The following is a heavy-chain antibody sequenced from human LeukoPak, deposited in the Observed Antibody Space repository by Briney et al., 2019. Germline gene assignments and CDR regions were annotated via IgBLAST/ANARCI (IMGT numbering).Heavy chain of an antibody. CDR2: ISYDGSNK. D-gene: IGHD3-22*01. CDR3: AREDYYDSSRVDPRPDDY. Sequence: GGSLRLSCAASGFTFSSYGMHWVRQAPGKGLEWVAVISYDGSNKYYADSVKGRFTISRDNSKNTLYLQMNSLRAEDTAVYYCAREDYYDSSRVDPRPDDYWGQGTLVTVSS. V-gene: IGHV3-30*03. CDR1: GFTFSSYG. J-gene: IGHJ4*02.